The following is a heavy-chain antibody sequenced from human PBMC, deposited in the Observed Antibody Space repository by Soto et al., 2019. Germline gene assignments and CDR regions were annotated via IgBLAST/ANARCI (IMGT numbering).Heavy chain of an antibody. V-gene: IGHV3-23*01. J-gene: IGHJ4*02. Sequence: GGSLRLSCAASGFTFSTYAMSWVRQAPGKGLEWVSAVSASGGRTYYADSVKGRFTISRDNSKNTLYLQMNSLRAEDTAVYYCARDHLPYYDSSGVPFHYWGQGTLVTVSS. CDR1: GFTFSTYA. CDR2: VSASGGRT. D-gene: IGHD3-22*01. CDR3: ARDHLPYYDSSGVPFHY.